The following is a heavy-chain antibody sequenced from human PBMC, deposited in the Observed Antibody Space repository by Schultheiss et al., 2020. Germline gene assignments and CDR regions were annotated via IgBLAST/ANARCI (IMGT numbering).Heavy chain of an antibody. CDR1: GGSISSGGYY. D-gene: IGHD3-3*01. V-gene: IGHV4-61*08. Sequence: SETLSLTCTVSGGSISSGGYYWSWIRQPPGKGLEWIGYIYYSGSTNYNPSLKSRVTISVDTSKNQFSLKLSSVTAADTAVYYCARRVTIFGVVTHYYYYYMDVWGKGTTVTVSS. J-gene: IGHJ6*03. CDR3: ARRVTIFGVVTHYYYYYMDV. CDR2: IYYSGST.